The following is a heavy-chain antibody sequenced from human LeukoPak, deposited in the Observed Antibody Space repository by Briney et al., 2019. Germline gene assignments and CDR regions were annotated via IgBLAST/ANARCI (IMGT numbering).Heavy chain of an antibody. CDR1: GGTCSGNS. D-gene: IGHD1-7*01. V-gene: IGHV1-69*08. Sequence: SVKVSCKASGGTCSGNSITWVRQAPGQGLEWMGRFIPILNTTNYAQDFQGRVTLTADKSTSTAYMELMSLGSEDTAVYYCARETRDSNWNSVAYLDHWGQGTLVTVSS. CDR3: ARETRDSNWNSVAYLDH. J-gene: IGHJ4*02. CDR2: FIPILNTT.